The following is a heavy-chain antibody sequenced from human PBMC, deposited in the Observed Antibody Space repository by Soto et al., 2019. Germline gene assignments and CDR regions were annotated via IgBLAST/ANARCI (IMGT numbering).Heavy chain of an antibody. D-gene: IGHD3-22*01. CDR1: GFTFSSYA. Sequence: QVQLVESGGGVVQPGRSLRLSCAASGFTFSSYAMHWVRQAPGKGLEWVAVISYDGSNKYYADSVKGRFTISRDNSKNTCYLQMNTLRAEDRVVYYCASHASPPPTMKYDSSGYYNYYYYYYGMDVWGQGTTVTVSS. V-gene: IGHV3-30-3*01. CDR2: ISYDGSNK. J-gene: IGHJ6*02. CDR3: ASHASPPPTMKYDSSGYYNYYYYYYGMDV.